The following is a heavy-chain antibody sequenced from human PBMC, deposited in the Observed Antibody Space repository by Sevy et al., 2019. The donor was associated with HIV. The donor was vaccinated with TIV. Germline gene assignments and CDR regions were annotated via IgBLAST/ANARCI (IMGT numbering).Heavy chain of an antibody. CDR1: GGSISTYF. J-gene: IGHJ4*02. V-gene: IGHV4-4*07. CDR2: IYTSGST. CDR3: TRGGSKSADY. Sequence: SETLSLTCTVSGGSISTYFWSWIRQPAGKALEWIGHIYTSGSTNYNPSLKSRVTMSVDTSKNQFSLKLSSVTAADTAVDYCTRGGSKSADYWGQGIMVTVSS.